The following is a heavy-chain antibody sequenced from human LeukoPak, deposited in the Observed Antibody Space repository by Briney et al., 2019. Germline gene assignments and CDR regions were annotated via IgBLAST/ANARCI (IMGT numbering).Heavy chain of an antibody. J-gene: IGHJ4*02. D-gene: IGHD6-19*01. Sequence: PGGSLRLSCAASGFTFSSYSMNWVRQAPGKGLEWVSSISSSSYIYYADSVKGRFTISRDNAKNSLYLQMNSLRAEDTAVYYCARGGLYSSGWDPYFDYWGQGTLVTVSS. CDR2: ISSSSYI. CDR1: GFTFSSYS. V-gene: IGHV3-21*01. CDR3: ARGGLYSSGWDPYFDY.